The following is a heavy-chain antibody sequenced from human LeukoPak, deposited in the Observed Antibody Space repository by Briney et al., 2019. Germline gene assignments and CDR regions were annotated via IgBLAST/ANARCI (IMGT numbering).Heavy chain of an antibody. J-gene: IGHJ6*03. Sequence: GGSLRLSCAASGFTFSSYAMSWVRQAPGKGLEWVSSISRSGGNTYYADSVKGRFSISRDKSKNTVYLQMNSLRAEDTAVYYCARVCSGYGYYYYYYMDVWGKGTTVTVSS. CDR1: GFTFSSYA. CDR3: ARVCSGYGYYYYYYMDV. V-gene: IGHV3-23*01. D-gene: IGHD5-12*01. CDR2: ISRSGGNT.